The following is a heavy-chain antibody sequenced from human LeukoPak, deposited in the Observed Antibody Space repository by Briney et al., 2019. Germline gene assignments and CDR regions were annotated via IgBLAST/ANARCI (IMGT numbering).Heavy chain of an antibody. V-gene: IGHV7-4-1*02. J-gene: IGHJ3*02. Sequence: ASVKVSCKASGYTFTTYAMNWVRQAPGQGLEWMGWINTNTGNATYAQGFTGGFVFSLDISVSTAYLQMSSRKAADTAVYYCARDYYDSSGYYGGVFDIWGQGTMVTVSS. CDR1: GYTFTTYA. CDR3: ARDYYDSSGYYGGVFDI. CDR2: INTNTGNA. D-gene: IGHD3-22*01.